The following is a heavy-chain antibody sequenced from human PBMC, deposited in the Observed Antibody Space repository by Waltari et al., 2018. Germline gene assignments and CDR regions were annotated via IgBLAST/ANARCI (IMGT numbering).Heavy chain of an antibody. D-gene: IGHD6-19*01. J-gene: IGHJ4*02. CDR2: INPRSGAT. CDR1: GYRFTDYY. V-gene: IGHV1-2*02. CDR3: ATTYSSAWNFHY. Sequence: QVHLVQSGAEVKKPGAALKVSCQASGYRFTDYYLHCVRQAPGQGLEWMGWINPRSGATLYAQKFRGGVTMTRDTSISTAYMELSSLKSDDTAVFFCATTYSSAWNFHYWGQGTLVAVSS.